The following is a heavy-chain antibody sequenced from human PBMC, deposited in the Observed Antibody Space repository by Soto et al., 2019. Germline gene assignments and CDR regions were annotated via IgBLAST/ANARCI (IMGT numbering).Heavy chain of an antibody. D-gene: IGHD2-21*02. V-gene: IGHV3-49*04. CDR1: GFTFGDYA. Sequence: EVQLVESGGGLGQPGRSLRLSCTASGFTFGDYAMSWVRQAPGKGLEWVGFIRSKTYGGTAEYAASVKGRFTISRDDSKSIAYLQMNSLKTEDTAVYYCAKDLVVTAIYYYGMDVWGQGTTVTVSS. J-gene: IGHJ6*02. CDR3: AKDLVVTAIYYYGMDV. CDR2: IRSKTYGGTA.